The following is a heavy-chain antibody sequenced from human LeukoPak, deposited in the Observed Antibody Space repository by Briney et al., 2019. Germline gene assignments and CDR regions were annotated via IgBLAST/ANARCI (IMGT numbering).Heavy chain of an antibody. CDR3: ARLPEDIVVVPAALPDY. V-gene: IGHV4-4*02. CDR2: IYHSGST. Sequence: PSGTLSLTCAVSGGSISSSNWWSWVRQPPGQGLEWIGEIYHSGSTNYNPSLKSRVTISVDKSKNQFSLKLSSVTAADTAVYYCARLPEDIVVVPAALPDYWGQGTLVTVSS. D-gene: IGHD2-2*02. J-gene: IGHJ4*02. CDR1: GGSISSSNW.